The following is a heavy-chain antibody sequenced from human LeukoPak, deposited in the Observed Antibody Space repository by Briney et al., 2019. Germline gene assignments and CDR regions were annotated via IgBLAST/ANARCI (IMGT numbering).Heavy chain of an antibody. J-gene: IGHJ4*02. Sequence: PGGSLRLSCAASGFTFSSYWMSWVRQAPGKGLEWVSSISSSSSYIYYADSVKGRFTISRDNAKNSLYLQMNSLRAEDTAVYYCASVAYDSSGYYYIWGQGTLVTVSS. V-gene: IGHV3-21*01. CDR3: ASVAYDSSGYYYI. CDR1: GFTFSSYW. CDR2: ISSSSSYI. D-gene: IGHD3-22*01.